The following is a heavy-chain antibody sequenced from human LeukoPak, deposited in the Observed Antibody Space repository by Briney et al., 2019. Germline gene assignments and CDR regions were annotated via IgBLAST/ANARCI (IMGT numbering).Heavy chain of an antibody. CDR2: VYYSGST. CDR3: ARGDSGSFSQFDC. D-gene: IGHD1-26*01. V-gene: IGHV4-59*01. J-gene: IGHJ4*02. CDR1: GGSISSYY. Sequence: TPSETLSLTCTVSGGSISSYYWSWIRQPPGKGLEWIGYVYYSGSTNYNPSLKSRVTISVDTSKNQFSLKLTSVTAADTAVYYCARGDSGSFSQFDCWGQGTLVTVSS.